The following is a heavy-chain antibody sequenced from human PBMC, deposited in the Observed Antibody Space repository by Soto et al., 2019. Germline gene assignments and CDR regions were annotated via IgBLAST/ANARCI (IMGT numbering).Heavy chain of an antibody. Sequence: QVQLVEAGGGVVQPGRSLRLSCAASGFTFSSYDMHWVRQAPGKGLEWVGVISYDGSNKYYADSVKGRFTISRDNSKNTLYLQMNSLRAEDTAVYYCARVARGVGATTVHFDYWGQGTLVTVSS. CDR3: ARVARGVGATTVHFDY. V-gene: IGHV3-30-3*01. J-gene: IGHJ4*02. CDR1: GFTFSSYD. D-gene: IGHD1-26*01. CDR2: ISYDGSNK.